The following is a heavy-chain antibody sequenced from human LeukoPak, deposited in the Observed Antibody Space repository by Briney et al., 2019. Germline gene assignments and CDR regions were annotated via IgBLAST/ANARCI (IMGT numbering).Heavy chain of an antibody. D-gene: IGHD2-15*01. CDR2: IYTSGST. V-gene: IGHV4-4*07. Sequence: SETLSRTCTVSGVSISSYYWSWIRQPAGKGLEWIGRIYTSGSTNYNPSLKSRVTMSVESSKNQFSLKLSSVPAADTAVYYCARDTWRKLVYCTGGSCLDAFDIWAEGTMVTVFS. CDR1: GVSISSYY. CDR3: ARDTWRKLVYCTGGSCLDAFDI. J-gene: IGHJ3*02.